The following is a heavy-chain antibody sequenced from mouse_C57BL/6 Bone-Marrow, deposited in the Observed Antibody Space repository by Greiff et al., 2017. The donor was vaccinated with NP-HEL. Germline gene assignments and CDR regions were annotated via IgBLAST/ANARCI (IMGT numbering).Heavy chain of an antibody. CDR2: ISSGGSYT. CDR1: GFTFSSYG. CDR3: ARHYYSNYFDY. Sequence: EVKLMESGGDLVKPGGSLKLSCAASGFTFSSYGMSWVRQTPDKRLEWVGTISSGGSYTYYPDSVKGRFTISRDNAKNTLYLQMSSLKSEDTAMYYCARHYYSNYFDYWGQGTTLTVSS. J-gene: IGHJ2*01. D-gene: IGHD2-5*01. V-gene: IGHV5-6*01.